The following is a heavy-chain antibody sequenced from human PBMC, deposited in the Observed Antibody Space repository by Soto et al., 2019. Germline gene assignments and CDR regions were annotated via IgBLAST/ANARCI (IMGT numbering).Heavy chain of an antibody. CDR2: ISAYNGNT. CDR1: GYTFTSYG. Sequence: ASVKVSCKASGYTFTSYGISWVRQAPGQGLEWMGWISAYNGNTNYAQKLQGRVTMTTDTSTSTAYMELRSLRSDDTAVYFCARVRFEGLLRAYFEYWGQGTLVNVSS. D-gene: IGHD3-16*01. CDR3: ARVRFEGLLRAYFEY. V-gene: IGHV1-18*01. J-gene: IGHJ4*02.